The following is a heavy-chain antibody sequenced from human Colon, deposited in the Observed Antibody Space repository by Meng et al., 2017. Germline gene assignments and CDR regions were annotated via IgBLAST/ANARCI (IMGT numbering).Heavy chain of an antibody. CDR2: INHRGTT. CDR1: GGSFSGYY. V-gene: IGHV4-34*01. D-gene: IGHD4-17*01. Sequence: QVQLQQWGAGLLKPSETLSLTCAVYGGSFSGYYWSWFRQPPGKGLEWIGEINHRGTTNYNPTLNIRVSVSVDTSKNQFSLNVTSVTAADTAIYYCARGEVTTSDLWSQGTLVTVSS. J-gene: IGHJ5*02. CDR3: ARGEVTTSDL.